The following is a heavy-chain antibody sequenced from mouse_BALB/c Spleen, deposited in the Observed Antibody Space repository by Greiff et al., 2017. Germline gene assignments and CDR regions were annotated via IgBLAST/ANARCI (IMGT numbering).Heavy chain of an antibody. Sequence: VKLQESGPGLVAPSQSLSITCTVSGFSLTSYGVHWVRQPPGKGLEWLGVIWAGGSTNYNSALMSRLSISKDNSKSQVFLKMNSLQTDDTAMYYCATYGSSHGWYFDVWGAGTTVTVSS. V-gene: IGHV2-9*02. CDR1: GFSLTSYG. CDR3: ATYGSSHGWYFDV. J-gene: IGHJ1*01. CDR2: IWAGGST. D-gene: IGHD1-1*01.